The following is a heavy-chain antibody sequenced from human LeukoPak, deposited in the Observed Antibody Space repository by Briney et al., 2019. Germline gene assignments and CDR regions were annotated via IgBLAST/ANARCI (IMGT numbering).Heavy chain of an antibody. CDR1: GYTFTSYY. CDR3: ARDTLFAPYRIAAAGNPPDY. V-gene: IGHV1-46*01. CDR2: INPSGGST. Sequence: GASVKVSCKASGYTFTSYYMHWVRQAPGQGLEWMGIINPSGGSTSYAQKFQGRVTMTRDMSTSTAYMELRSLRSDDTAVYYCARDTLFAPYRIAAAGNPPDYWGQGTLVTVSS. D-gene: IGHD6-13*01. J-gene: IGHJ4*02.